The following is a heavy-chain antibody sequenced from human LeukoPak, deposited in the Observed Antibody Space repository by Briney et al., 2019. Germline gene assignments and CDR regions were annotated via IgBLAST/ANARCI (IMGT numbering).Heavy chain of an antibody. Sequence: ASVKVSCKASGYTFTDYHIHWVRQAPGQGLEWMGWINPNGGGTNYAQKFQGRVTMTRDTSISTAYMELSRLRSDDTAVYYCAREATDSGSYSIDYWGQGTLVTVSS. V-gene: IGHV1-2*02. CDR3: AREATDSGSYSIDY. D-gene: IGHD1-26*01. CDR2: INPNGGGT. CDR1: GYTFTDYH. J-gene: IGHJ4*02.